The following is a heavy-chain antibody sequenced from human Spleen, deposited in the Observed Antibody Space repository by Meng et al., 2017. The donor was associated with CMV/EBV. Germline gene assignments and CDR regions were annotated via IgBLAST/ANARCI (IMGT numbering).Heavy chain of an antibody. CDR3: ARDLVGYDAFDV. V-gene: IGHV1-46*01. J-gene: IGHJ3*01. D-gene: IGHD3-22*01. Sequence: ASVKVSCKASGYSFITYYIHWVRQAPGQGLEWMGRINPDGGTTTYSQKFQDEITLTSDTSTTTVFLELSSLKSEDTAIYYCARDLVGYDAFDVWGQGTMVTVSS. CDR2: INPDGGTT. CDR1: GYSFITYY.